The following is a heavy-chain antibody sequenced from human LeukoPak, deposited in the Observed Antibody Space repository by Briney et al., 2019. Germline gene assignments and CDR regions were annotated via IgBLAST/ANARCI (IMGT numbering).Heavy chain of an antibody. Sequence: GGSLRLSCAASGFTFSDYYMSWIRQAPGKGLEWVSYISSSGSTIYDADPVKGRFTISRDNAKNSLSLQMNSLRAEDTAVYYCARAYYDFWSGYYGAAVDYWGQGTLVTVSS. CDR1: GFTFSDYY. CDR3: ARAYYDFWSGYYGAAVDY. CDR2: ISSSGSTI. V-gene: IGHV3-11*04. J-gene: IGHJ4*02. D-gene: IGHD3-3*01.